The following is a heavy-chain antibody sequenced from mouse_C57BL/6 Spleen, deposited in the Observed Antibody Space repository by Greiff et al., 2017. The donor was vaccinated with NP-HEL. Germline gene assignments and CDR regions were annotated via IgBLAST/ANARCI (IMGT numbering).Heavy chain of an antibody. CDR1: GYTFTSYG. CDR3: ARYYYGSSYGYFDV. CDR2: IYPRSGNT. Sequence: VQLQESGAELARPGASVKLSCKASGYTFTSYGISWVKQRPGQGLEWIGEIYPRSGNTYYNEKFKGKATLTADKSSSTAYMELRSLTSEDSAVYFCARYYYGSSYGYFDVWGTGTTVTVSS. V-gene: IGHV1-81*01. D-gene: IGHD1-1*01. J-gene: IGHJ1*03.